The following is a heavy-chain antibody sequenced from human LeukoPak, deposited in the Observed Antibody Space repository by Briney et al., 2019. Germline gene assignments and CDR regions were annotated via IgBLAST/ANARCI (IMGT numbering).Heavy chain of an antibody. V-gene: IGHV1-2*02. Sequence: ASVTVSCKASGYTFTGYYMHWVRQAPGQGLAWMGWINPNSGGTNYAQKFQGRVTMTRDTSISTAYMELSRLRSDDTAVYYCARGYCSGGSCYYYFDYWGQGTLVTVSS. CDR3: ARGYCSGGSCYYYFDY. CDR2: INPNSGGT. J-gene: IGHJ4*02. D-gene: IGHD2-15*01. CDR1: GYTFTGYY.